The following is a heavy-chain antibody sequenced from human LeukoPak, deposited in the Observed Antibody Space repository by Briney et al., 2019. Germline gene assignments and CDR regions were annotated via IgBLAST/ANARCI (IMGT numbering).Heavy chain of an antibody. D-gene: IGHD2-2*01. J-gene: IGHJ4*02. CDR1: GYTFTTYG. CDR3: ALIPYCTTATCYYFDF. Sequence: ASVKVSCKASGYTFTTYGISWVRQAPGQGLEWMGWISTYNGDTNYAQKLQGRVTMTADTSTSTTYMELRSLRSDDTAVYYCALIPYCTTATCYYFDFWGQGTLVTVSS. V-gene: IGHV1-18*01. CDR2: ISTYNGDT.